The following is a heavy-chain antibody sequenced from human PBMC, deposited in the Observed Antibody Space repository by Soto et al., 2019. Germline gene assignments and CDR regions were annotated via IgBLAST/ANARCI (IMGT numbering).Heavy chain of an antibody. V-gene: IGHV1-69*13. CDR3: AKDVGFQQHLFVFDL. CDR2: IIPIFRSS. CDR1: GGTFTDYA. J-gene: IGHJ4*02. Sequence: SVKVSCKASGGTFTDYAFSWVQQAPGQGLEWMGGIIPIFRSSNFAQKFQGRLTIFADASAGTAYMELSSLRSDDTAIYYCAKDVGFQQHLFVFDLWGQGTLVTVSS. D-gene: IGHD3-10*02.